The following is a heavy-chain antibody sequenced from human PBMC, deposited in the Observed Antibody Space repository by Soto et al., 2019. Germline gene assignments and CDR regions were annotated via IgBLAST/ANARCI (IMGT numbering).Heavy chain of an antibody. CDR1: GCTFSSYA. V-gene: IGHV1-69*13. CDR2: IIPIFGTA. D-gene: IGHD3-22*01. J-gene: IGHJ6*02. CDR3: ARVTSWVITNYYYYGMDV. Sequence: SVKPSCKASGCTFSSYAISCVRQAPEQGLEWMGGIIPIFGTANYAQKFQGRVTITADESTSTAYMELSSLRSEDTAVYYCARVTSWVITNYYYYGMDVWGQGTTVTVSS.